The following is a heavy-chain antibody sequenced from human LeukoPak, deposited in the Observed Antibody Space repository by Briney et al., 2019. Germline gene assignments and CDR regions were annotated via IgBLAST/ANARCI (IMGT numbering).Heavy chain of an antibody. V-gene: IGHV4-39*07. CDR1: GGSISSASYY. CDR3: SRRDCSRTDCFYWYFDL. J-gene: IGHJ2*01. D-gene: IGHD2-2*01. CDR2: IYYSRST. Sequence: SETLSLTCSVSGGSISSASYYWSFIRQPPGKGLEWIGSIYYSRSTYFNPSLKSRVTISVDTSKNKFSLKLRSVTAADTAVYYCSRRDCSRTDCFYWYFDLWGRGALLTVSS.